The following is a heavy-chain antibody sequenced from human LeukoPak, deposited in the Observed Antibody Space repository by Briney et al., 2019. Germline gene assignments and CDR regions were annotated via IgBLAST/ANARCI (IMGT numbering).Heavy chain of an antibody. D-gene: IGHD6-19*01. Sequence: PSETLSLTCTVSGGSISSNNYYLGWIRQPPGKGLEWIGSIYYSGSTSYSPSLKSRVTISVDTSKNQFSLRLSSVTAADSAMYYCARLGSSAPLYYFDYWGQGTLVTVSS. J-gene: IGHJ4*02. V-gene: IGHV4-39*01. CDR1: GGSISSNNYY. CDR2: IYYSGST. CDR3: ARLGSSAPLYYFDY.